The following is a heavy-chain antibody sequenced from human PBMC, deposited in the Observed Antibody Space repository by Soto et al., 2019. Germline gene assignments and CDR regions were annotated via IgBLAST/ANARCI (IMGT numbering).Heavy chain of an antibody. Sequence: PGESLKISCKGSGYSFTSYWIGWVRQMPGKGLEWMGIIYPSDSDTRYSPSFQGQVTISADKSISTAYLQWSSLRSEDTAVYYCARDRATGTPWDAFAIWGQGTMVTVSS. CDR3: ARDRATGTPWDAFAI. CDR2: IYPSDSDT. J-gene: IGHJ3*02. CDR1: GYSFTSYW. D-gene: IGHD1-1*01. V-gene: IGHV5-51*01.